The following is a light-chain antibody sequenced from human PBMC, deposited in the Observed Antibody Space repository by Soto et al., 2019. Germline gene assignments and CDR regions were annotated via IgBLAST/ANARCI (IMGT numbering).Light chain of an antibody. CDR1: QSIDTW. CDR3: QQLDSYPWT. J-gene: IGKJ1*01. V-gene: IGKV1-5*01. Sequence: GDRVTITCRASQSIDTWLAWHQQKPGQAPKVLIFDASSLESGVPSRFSGSGSGTDFTLTISSLQPEDFATYYCQQLDSYPWTFGQGTKVDIK. CDR2: DAS.